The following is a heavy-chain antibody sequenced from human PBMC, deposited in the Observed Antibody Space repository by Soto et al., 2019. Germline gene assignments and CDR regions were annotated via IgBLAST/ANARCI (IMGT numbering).Heavy chain of an antibody. Sequence: SETLSLTCTVSGGSISSGGYYWSWIRQHPGKGLEWIGYIYYSGSTYYNPSLKSRVTISVDTSKNQFSLKLSSVTAAETAVYYWAGVYGGGEVGALPEYFQHWGQGTLVTVSS. J-gene: IGHJ1*01. CDR3: AGVYGGGEVGALPEYFQH. CDR2: IYYSGST. V-gene: IGHV4-31*03. D-gene: IGHD1-26*01. CDR1: GGSISSGGYY.